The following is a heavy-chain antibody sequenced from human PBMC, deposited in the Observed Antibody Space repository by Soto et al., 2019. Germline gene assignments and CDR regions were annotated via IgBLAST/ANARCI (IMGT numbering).Heavy chain of an antibody. D-gene: IGHD5-12*01. CDR2: ISSSGSSV. CDR3: VRYCSSTLCNGVATRTFDY. CDR1: RFTFSTYE. J-gene: IGHJ4*02. V-gene: IGHV3-48*03. Sequence: AGGSLRLSCAASRFTFSTYEMHWVRQAPGKGLKWVSCISSSGSSVYYADSVKGRFTISRDNSRNSLYLQMNSLRDEDTALYYCVRYCSSTLCNGVATRTFDYWGQGALVTVSS.